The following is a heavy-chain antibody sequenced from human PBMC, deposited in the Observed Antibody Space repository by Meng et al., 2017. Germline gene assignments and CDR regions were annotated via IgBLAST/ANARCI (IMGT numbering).Heavy chain of an antibody. V-gene: IGHV1-69*01. CDR3: ARDESYIAVAGPNGFDP. Sequence: QVQLVQSGAWVKKLGSSVKLSCKSSGGTFSSYAISWVRQAPGKGLEWMGGIIPIFGTANYAQKFQGRVTITADESTSTAYMELSSLRSEDTAVYYCARDESYIAVAGPNGFDPWGQGTLVTVSS. D-gene: IGHD6-19*01. J-gene: IGHJ5*02. CDR1: GGTFSSYA. CDR2: IIPIFGTA.